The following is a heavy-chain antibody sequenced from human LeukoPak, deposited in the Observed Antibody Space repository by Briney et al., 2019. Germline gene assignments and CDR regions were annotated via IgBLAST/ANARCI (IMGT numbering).Heavy chain of an antibody. D-gene: IGHD5-18*01. CDR1: GGSISSYY. J-gene: IGHJ2*01. CDR2: IYYSGST. Sequence: SETLSLTCTVSGGSISSYYWSWIRQPPGKGLEWIGYIYYSGSTNYNPSLKSRVTISVDTSKNQFSLKLSSVTAADTAVYYCAGDSSQYSYGYVFGGSYFDLWGRGTLVTVSS. V-gene: IGHV4-59*01. CDR3: AGDSSQYSYGYVFGGSYFDL.